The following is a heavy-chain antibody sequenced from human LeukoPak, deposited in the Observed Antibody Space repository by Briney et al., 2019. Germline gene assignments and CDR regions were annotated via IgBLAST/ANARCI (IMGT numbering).Heavy chain of an antibody. CDR3: ARGGSYQLLSDAFDI. CDR2: IYHSGST. D-gene: IGHD2-2*01. V-gene: IGHV4-30-2*01. J-gene: IGHJ3*02. CDR1: GGSISSDGYF. Sequence: SETLSLTCAVSGGSISSDGYFWGWIRQPPGKGLEWIGYIYHSGSTYYNSSHKSRVTISIERSKNQFTLKVSSVTAADTAVYYCARGGSYQLLSDAFDIWGQGTMVTVSS.